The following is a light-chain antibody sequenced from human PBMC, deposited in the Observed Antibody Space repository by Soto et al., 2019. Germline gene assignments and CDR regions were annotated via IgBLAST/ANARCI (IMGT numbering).Light chain of an antibody. CDR1: QSVSSYY. J-gene: IGKJ1*01. V-gene: IGKV3-20*01. Sequence: EIVLTQSPGTLSLSPGERATLSCRASQSVSSYYLAWYQQKPGQAPRLLIYAASSRATGIPDRFSGGGSGTDFTLTISRLEHEDFAVYYCQQCGSSPWTFGQGTKVEIK. CDR3: QQCGSSPWT. CDR2: AAS.